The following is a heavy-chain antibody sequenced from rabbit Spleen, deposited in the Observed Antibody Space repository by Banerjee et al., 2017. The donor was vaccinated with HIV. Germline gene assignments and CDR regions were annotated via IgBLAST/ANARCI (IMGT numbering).Heavy chain of an antibody. D-gene: IGHD7-1*01. CDR3: ARCYAGYGNFGYGAM. CDR2: IHAGSNNNI. CDR1: GVSFSSSSY. Sequence: QSLEEFGGDLVKPGASLTLTCTASGVSFSSSSYLCWVRQAPGKGLEWIACIHAGSNNNIYYASWAKGRFTISKTSSTTVTLQMTSLTAADTATYFCARCYAGYGNFGYGAMWGQGTLVTVS. V-gene: IGHV1S40*01. J-gene: IGHJ3*01.